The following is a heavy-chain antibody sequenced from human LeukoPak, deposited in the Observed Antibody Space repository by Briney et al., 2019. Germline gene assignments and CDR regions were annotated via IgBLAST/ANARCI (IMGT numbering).Heavy chain of an antibody. CDR2: IKEDGSEK. V-gene: IGHV3-7*01. J-gene: IGHJ6*02. D-gene: IGHD1-20*01. CDR3: ARDSLPGHNWKHELYYYAMDV. Sequence: PGGSLRLSCAASGFTFTNYWMTWVRQAPGKGLEWVANIKEDGSEKYYVDSVKGRFTISRDNAKNSLYLQMNSLRAEDTAVYYCARDSLPGHNWKHELYYYAMDVWGQGTTVTVSS. CDR1: GFTFTNYW.